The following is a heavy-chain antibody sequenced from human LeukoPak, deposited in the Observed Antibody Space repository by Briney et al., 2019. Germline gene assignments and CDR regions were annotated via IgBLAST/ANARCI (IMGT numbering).Heavy chain of an antibody. CDR1: GFTFYNYS. CDR2: IGSNSKSI. V-gene: IGHV3-48*02. D-gene: IGHD3-16*01. CDR3: ARGGPPRDSYYCYMDV. J-gene: IGHJ6*03. Sequence: GGSLRLSCAASGFTFYNYSMNWVRQAPGKGLEGVPYIGSNSKSIYYADSVKGRFTISRDNAKNSLYLQMNSLRDEDTATYYCARGGPPRDSYYCYMDVWGKGTTVTVSS.